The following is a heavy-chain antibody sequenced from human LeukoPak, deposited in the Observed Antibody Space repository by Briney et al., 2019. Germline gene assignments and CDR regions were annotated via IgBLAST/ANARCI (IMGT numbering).Heavy chain of an antibody. D-gene: IGHD6-13*01. CDR1: GFTFSSYG. CDR2: IRYDGSNK. CDR3: ACIAAAGDAFDI. J-gene: IGHJ3*02. V-gene: IGHV3-30*02. Sequence: GGSPRLSCAASGFTFSSYGMHWVRQAPGKGLEWVAFIRYDGSNKYYADSVKGRFTISRDNSKNTLYLQMNSLRAEDTAVYYCACIAAAGDAFDIWGQGTMVTVSS.